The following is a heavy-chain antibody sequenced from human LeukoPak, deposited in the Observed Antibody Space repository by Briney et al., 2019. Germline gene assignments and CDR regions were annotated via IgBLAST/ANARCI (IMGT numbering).Heavy chain of an antibody. V-gene: IGHV3-23*01. CDR1: GFTFSSYA. CDR2: ISGSGGST. CDR3: AKATQDCSGGSCYSSLDY. J-gene: IGHJ4*02. D-gene: IGHD2-15*01. Sequence: GGSLRLSCAASGFTFSSYAMSWVRQAPGKGLEWVSAISGSGGSTYYADSVKGRFTISRDNSKNTLYLQMNSLRAEDTAVYYCAKATQDCSGGSCYSSLDYWGQGTLVTVSS.